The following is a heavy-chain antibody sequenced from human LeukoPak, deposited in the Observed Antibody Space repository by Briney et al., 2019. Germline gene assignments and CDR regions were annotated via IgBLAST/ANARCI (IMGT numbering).Heavy chain of an antibody. J-gene: IGHJ4*02. Sequence: ASVKVSCKASVYTFTSYDIHWVRQATGQGLEWMGWMNPNSGNTGYAQKFQGRVTMTRNTSISTAYMELSSLRSEDTAVYYCAKVRVVATTRPPYYFDYWGQGTLVTVSS. CDR1: VYTFTSYD. CDR2: MNPNSGNT. CDR3: AKVRVVATTRPPYYFDY. D-gene: IGHD5-12*01. V-gene: IGHV1-8*01.